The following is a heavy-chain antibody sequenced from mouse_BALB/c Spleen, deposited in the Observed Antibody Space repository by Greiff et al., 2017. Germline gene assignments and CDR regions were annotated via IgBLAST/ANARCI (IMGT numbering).Heavy chain of an antibody. D-gene: IGHD2-4*01. J-gene: IGHJ2*01. CDR1: GFNIKDTY. CDR2: IDPANGNT. Sequence: VHVKQSGAELVKPGASVKLSCTASGFNIKDTYMHWVKQRPEQGLEWIGRIDPANGNTKYDPKFQGKATITADTSSNTAYLQLSSLTSEDTAVYYCAEGLRLDYWGQGTTLTVSS. V-gene: IGHV14-3*02. CDR3: AEGLRLDY.